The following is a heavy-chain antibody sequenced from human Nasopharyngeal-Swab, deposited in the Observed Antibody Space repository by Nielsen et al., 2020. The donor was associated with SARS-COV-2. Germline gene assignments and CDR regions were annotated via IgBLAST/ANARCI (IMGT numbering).Heavy chain of an antibody. Sequence: GESLKISWVASGFTFSSYGMNRVRQAPGKGLEWDSSISSSSTYIYYADSVKGRFTISRDNAQNSLYLQMSSLRAEDTAVYYCARMGPPLATVTTGDYWGQGTLVTVSS. V-gene: IGHV3-21*01. CDR2: ISSSSTYI. CDR1: GFTFSSYG. CDR3: ARMGPPLATVTTGDY. J-gene: IGHJ4*02. D-gene: IGHD4-17*01.